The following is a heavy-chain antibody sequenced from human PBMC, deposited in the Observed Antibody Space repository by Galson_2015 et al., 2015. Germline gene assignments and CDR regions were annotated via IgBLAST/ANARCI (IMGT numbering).Heavy chain of an antibody. CDR1: GFTFSSYG. V-gene: IGHV3-30*03. Sequence: SLRLSCAASGFTFSSYGMHWVRQAPGKGLEWVAVISYDGSNKYYADSVKGRFTISRDNSKNTLYLQMNSLRAEDTAVYYCARDVIAAEFYYYYGMDVWGQGTTVTVSS. CDR2: ISYDGSNK. D-gene: IGHD6-13*01. J-gene: IGHJ6*02. CDR3: ARDVIAAEFYYYYGMDV.